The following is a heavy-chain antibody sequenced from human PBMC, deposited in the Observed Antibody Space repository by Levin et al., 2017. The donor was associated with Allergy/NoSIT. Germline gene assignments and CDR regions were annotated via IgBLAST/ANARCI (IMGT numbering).Heavy chain of an antibody. CDR3: AREGPTYYYDSSGYYYGGDGMDV. CDR2: INPSGGST. CDR1: GYTFTSYY. Sequence: ASVKVSCKASGYTFTSYYMHWVRQAPGQGLEWMGIINPSGGSTSYAQKFQGRVTMTRDTSTSTVYMELSSLRSEDTAVYYCAREGPTYYYDSSGYYYGGDGMDVWGQGTTVTVSS. D-gene: IGHD3-22*01. J-gene: IGHJ6*02. V-gene: IGHV1-46*01.